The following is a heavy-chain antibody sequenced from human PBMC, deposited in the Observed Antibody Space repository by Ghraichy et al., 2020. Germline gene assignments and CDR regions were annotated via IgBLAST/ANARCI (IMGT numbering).Heavy chain of an antibody. V-gene: IGHV3-7*01. J-gene: IGHJ4*02. CDR1: GFTFSSYW. CDR3: ARGVSGSSLYWPDY. D-gene: IGHD3-10*01. CDR2: IKQDGSDK. Sequence: GGSLRLSCAASGFTFSSYWMSWVRQAPGKGLEWVANIKQDGSDKYYVDSVKGRFTISRDNAKNSLYLQMNSLRAEDTAVYYCARGVSGSSLYWPDYWGQGTLVTVSS.